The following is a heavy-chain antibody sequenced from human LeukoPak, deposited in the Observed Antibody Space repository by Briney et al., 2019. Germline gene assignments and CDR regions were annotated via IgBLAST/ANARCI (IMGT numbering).Heavy chain of an antibody. D-gene: IGHD3-9*01. CDR1: GASFSGYY. V-gene: IGHV4-34*01. CDR2: INHSGSN. Sequence: SETVSLTCAVYGASFSGYYWSWISHHPGNWMECIGEINHSGSNNYNPSLKSRVTISVDTSKNLFSLKLSSVAAADTAVYYCARGVVLRYFDWGRRGLGYFDYWGQGTLVTVSS. J-gene: IGHJ4*02. CDR3: ARGVVLRYFDWGRRGLGYFDY.